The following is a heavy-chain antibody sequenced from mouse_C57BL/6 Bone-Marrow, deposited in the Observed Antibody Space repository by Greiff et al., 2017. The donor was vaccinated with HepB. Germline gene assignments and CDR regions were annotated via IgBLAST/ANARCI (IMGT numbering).Heavy chain of an antibody. V-gene: IGHV1-47*01. J-gene: IGHJ1*03. Sequence: VKLVESGAELVKPGASVKMSCKASGYTFTTYPIEWMKQNHGKSLEWIGNFHPYNDDTKYNEKFKGKATLTVEKSSSTVYLELSRLTSDDSAVYYCAIYGSSYGGYFDVWGTGTTVTVSS. D-gene: IGHD1-1*01. CDR1: GYTFTTYP. CDR3: AIYGSSYGGYFDV. CDR2: FHPYNDDT.